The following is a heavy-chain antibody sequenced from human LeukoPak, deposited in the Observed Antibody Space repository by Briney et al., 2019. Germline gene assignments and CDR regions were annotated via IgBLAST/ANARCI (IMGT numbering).Heavy chain of an antibody. CDR2: IYHSGST. J-gene: IGHJ4*02. Sequence: PSETLSLICAVSGGSISSGGYSWSWIRQPPGKGLEWIGYIYHSGSTYYNPSLKSRVTISVDRSKNQFSLKLSSVTAADTAVYYCARVRSNYIFDYWGQGTLVTVSS. D-gene: IGHD4-11*01. CDR3: ARVRSNYIFDY. CDR1: GGSISSGGYS. V-gene: IGHV4-30-2*01.